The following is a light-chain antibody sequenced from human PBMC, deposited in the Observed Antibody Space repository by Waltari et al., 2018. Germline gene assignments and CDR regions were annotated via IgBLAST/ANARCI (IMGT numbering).Light chain of an antibody. CDR1: QGVSSTN. Sequence: EIVLPQSPGTLSLSPGERATLSCRASQGVSSTNLAWYQQKPGRPPRLLIYGASSRATGIPDRFSGSGSGTDFTLTISRLEPEDFAVYYCQQYGSSPPDFGGGTKVEIK. CDR3: QQYGSSPPD. CDR2: GAS. J-gene: IGKJ4*01. V-gene: IGKV3-20*01.